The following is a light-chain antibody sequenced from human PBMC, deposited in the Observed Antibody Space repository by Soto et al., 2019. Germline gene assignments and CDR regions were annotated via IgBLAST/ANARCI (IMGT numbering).Light chain of an antibody. Sequence: QSAPTQPPSASGSPGQSVTISCTGASSDVGGYSYVSWYQQHPGKAPRLMIYEVSNRPSGISNRFSGSKSGNTASLTISGLRAEDEADYYCSSYTSSITPVVFGGGTKLTVL. CDR3: SSYTSSITPVV. CDR2: EVS. CDR1: SSDVGGYSY. V-gene: IGLV2-14*01. J-gene: IGLJ2*01.